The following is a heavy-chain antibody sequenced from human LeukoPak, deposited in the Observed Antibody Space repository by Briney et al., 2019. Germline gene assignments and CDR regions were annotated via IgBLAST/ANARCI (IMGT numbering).Heavy chain of an antibody. CDR1: GFTVSSNY. Sequence: GGSLRLSCAASGFTVSSNYMSWVRQAPGKGLEWVSVIYSGGSTYYADSVKGRFTISRDNSKNTLYLQMNNLRAEDTAVYYYARVPTISNYVPYYYYYYYMDVWGKGTTVTVSS. V-gene: IGHV3-66*02. J-gene: IGHJ6*03. D-gene: IGHD4-11*01. CDR3: ARVPTISNYVPYYYYYYYMDV. CDR2: IYSGGST.